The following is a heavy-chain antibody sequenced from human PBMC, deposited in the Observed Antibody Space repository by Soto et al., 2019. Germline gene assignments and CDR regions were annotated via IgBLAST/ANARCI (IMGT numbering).Heavy chain of an antibody. CDR1: GGSISSSSYY. CDR3: ARLETQRYYYYGMDV. D-gene: IGHD2-2*01. J-gene: IGHJ6*02. CDR2: IYYSGST. Sequence: PSETLSLTCTVSGGSISSSSYYWGWIRQPPGKGLEWIGSIYYSGSTYYNPSLKSRVTISVDTSKNQFSLKLSSVTAADTAVYYCARLETQRYYYYGMDVWGQGTTVTVSS. V-gene: IGHV4-39*01.